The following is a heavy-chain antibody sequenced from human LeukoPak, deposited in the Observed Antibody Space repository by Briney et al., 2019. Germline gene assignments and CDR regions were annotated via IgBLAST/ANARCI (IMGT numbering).Heavy chain of an antibody. Sequence: SETLSLTCAAYGGSFSGYYWSWIRQPPGKGLEWIGEINHSGSTNYNPSLKSRVTISVDTSKNQFSLKLSSVTAADTAVYYCARPGYSSSWYGLEFSDDYWGQGTLVTVSS. CDR2: INHSGST. V-gene: IGHV4-34*01. D-gene: IGHD6-13*01. CDR1: GGSFSGYY. CDR3: ARPGYSSSWYGLEFSDDY. J-gene: IGHJ4*02.